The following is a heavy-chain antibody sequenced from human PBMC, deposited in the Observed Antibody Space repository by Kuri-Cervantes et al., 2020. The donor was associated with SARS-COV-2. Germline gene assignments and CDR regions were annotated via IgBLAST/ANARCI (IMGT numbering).Heavy chain of an antibody. CDR1: GFTFSSYG. D-gene: IGHD6-19*01. J-gene: IGHJ4*02. CDR2: ISYDGSSR. Sequence: GGSLRLSCAASGFTFSSYGIHWVRQAPGKGLEWVTFISYDGSSRYYADSVKGRFTISRDNSKNTLWLQMNSLRPGDTAVYYCAKVSKSSVSDFWGQGTLVTVSS. CDR3: AKVSKSSVSDF. V-gene: IGHV3-30*18.